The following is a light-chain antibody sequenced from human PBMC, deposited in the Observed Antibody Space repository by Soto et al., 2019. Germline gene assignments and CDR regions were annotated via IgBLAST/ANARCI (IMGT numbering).Light chain of an antibody. V-gene: IGKV1-27*01. CDR3: QNYNGAPWT. J-gene: IGKJ1*01. CDR1: QAISTY. CDR2: AAS. Sequence: DIQLTQSPSSLSASVGDRVTITCRASQAISTYLVWYQQKPGTVPKLLIFAASTLQSGVPSRFSVSGSGTDFTLTISSLQPEDVATYYCQNYNGAPWTFGQGTKGEIK.